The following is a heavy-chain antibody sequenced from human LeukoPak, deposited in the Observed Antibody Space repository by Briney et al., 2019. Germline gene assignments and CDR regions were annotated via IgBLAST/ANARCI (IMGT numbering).Heavy chain of an antibody. CDR2: IYYSGST. Sequence: SETLSLTCTVSGGSISSGGYYWSWIRQHPGKGLEWIGYIYYSGSTYYNPSLKSRVTISVDTSKNQFSLKLSSVTAADTAVYYCARDKRLVVPAAMTYYYGMDVWGQGTTVTVSS. CDR1: GGSISSGGYY. J-gene: IGHJ6*02. V-gene: IGHV4-31*03. CDR3: ARDKRLVVPAAMTYYYGMDV. D-gene: IGHD2-2*01.